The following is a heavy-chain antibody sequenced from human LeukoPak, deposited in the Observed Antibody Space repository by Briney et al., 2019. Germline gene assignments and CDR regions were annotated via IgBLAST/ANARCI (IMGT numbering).Heavy chain of an antibody. Sequence: SETLSLTCAVYGGSFSGYYWSWIRQPPGKGLEWIGEINHSGSTNYNPSLKSRVTISVDTSKNQFSLKLSSVTAADTAVYYCARGIERGDFWSGCPTNWFDPWGQGTLVTVSS. CDR3: ARGIERGDFWSGCPTNWFDP. CDR2: INHSGST. V-gene: IGHV4-34*01. D-gene: IGHD3-3*01. CDR1: GGSFSGYY. J-gene: IGHJ5*02.